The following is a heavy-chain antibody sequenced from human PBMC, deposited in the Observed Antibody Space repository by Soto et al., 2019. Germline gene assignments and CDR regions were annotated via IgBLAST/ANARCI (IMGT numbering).Heavy chain of an antibody. CDR3: ARLWAYFGYYDFWSGYHGGYYGMDV. CDR1: GGSISSSSYY. CDR2: IYYSGST. Sequence: SETLSLTXTVSGGSISSSSYYWGWIRQPPGKGLEWIGSIYYSGSTYYDPSLKSRVTISVDTSKNQFSLKLSSVTAADTAVYYCARLWAYFGYYDFWSGYHGGYYGMDVWGQGTTVTVSS. J-gene: IGHJ6*02. V-gene: IGHV4-39*01. D-gene: IGHD3-3*01.